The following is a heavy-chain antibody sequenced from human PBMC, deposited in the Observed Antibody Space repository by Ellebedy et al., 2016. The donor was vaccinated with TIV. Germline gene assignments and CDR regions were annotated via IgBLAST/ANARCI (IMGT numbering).Heavy chain of an antibody. V-gene: IGHV1-8*03. Sequence: AASVKVSCKASGYTFSSYEINWVRQATGQGLEWMGWMNPNSGNTGYAQKFQGRVTITRDTSISTAYMELSSLRSEDTAVYYCARGEYGSGWFGVAYWGQGTQVTVSS. CDR2: MNPNSGNT. D-gene: IGHD6-19*01. J-gene: IGHJ4*02. CDR3: ARGEYGSGWFGVAY. CDR1: GYTFSSYE.